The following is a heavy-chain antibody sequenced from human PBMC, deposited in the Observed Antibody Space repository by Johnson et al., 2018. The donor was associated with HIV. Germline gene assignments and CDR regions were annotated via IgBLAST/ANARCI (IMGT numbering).Heavy chain of an antibody. CDR1: GFTFSTYA. D-gene: IGHD6-13*01. CDR2: ISHDGSNK. J-gene: IGHJ3*02. Sequence: QVQLVESGGGVVQPGTSLRLSCAASGFTFSTYAMFWVRQAPGKGLEWVAVISHDGSNKYYGDYVKGRFTISRDNSKNMLFLQMNSLRAEDTAVYYCARGGVYKQFLAFDAFDIWGQGTMVTVSS. V-gene: IGHV3-30-3*01. CDR3: ARGGVYKQFLAFDAFDI.